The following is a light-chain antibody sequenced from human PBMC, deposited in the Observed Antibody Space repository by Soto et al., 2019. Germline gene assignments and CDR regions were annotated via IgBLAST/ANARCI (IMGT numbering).Light chain of an antibody. CDR3: QQYNNWPPDT. Sequence: EIVMTQSPATLSVSPGERATLSCRASQSVSSNLAWYQQKPGQAPRLLIYGASTRATGIPARFSGSGSGTEFTLTISRQQSEDFAVYYCQQYNNWPPDTFGQGTKLEIK. J-gene: IGKJ2*01. CDR1: QSVSSN. V-gene: IGKV3-15*01. CDR2: GAS.